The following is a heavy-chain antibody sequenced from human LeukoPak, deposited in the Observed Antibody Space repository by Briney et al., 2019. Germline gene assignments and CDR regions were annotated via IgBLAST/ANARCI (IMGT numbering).Heavy chain of an antibody. CDR3: AKGSYYYYMDV. J-gene: IGHJ6*03. CDR1: GFTFSGYA. Sequence: QAGGSLRLSCVASGFTFSGYAMYWVRQAPGKGLEWVSYISSSASAIYYADSVKGRFTISRDNAKSSLYLQMNNVRAEDTAIYHCAKGSYYYYMDVWGKGTTVTVSS. CDR2: ISSSASAI. V-gene: IGHV3-48*03.